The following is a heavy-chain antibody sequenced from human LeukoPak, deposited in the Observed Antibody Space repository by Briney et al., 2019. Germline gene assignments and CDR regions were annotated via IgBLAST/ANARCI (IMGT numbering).Heavy chain of an antibody. CDR1: DYSISSGYGYY. D-gene: IGHD2-2*01. J-gene: IGHJ6*03. CDR3: ARHGRYCSSTSCYDNLELPYYYYYYYMDV. Sequence: SETLSLTCTVSDYSISSGYGYYWGWIRQPPGKGLEWIGEINHSGSTNYNPSLKSRVTISVDTSKNQFSLKLSSVTAADTAVYYCARHGRYCSSTSCYDNLELPYYYYYYYMDVWGKGTTVTISS. V-gene: IGHV4-39*01. CDR2: INHSGST.